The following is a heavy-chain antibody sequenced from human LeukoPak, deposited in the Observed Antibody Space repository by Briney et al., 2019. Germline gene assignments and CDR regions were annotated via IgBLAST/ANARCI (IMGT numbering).Heavy chain of an antibody. J-gene: IGHJ6*03. CDR3: AREAGYSSSWYSSPYYYYYYYMDV. D-gene: IGHD6-13*01. Sequence: ASVKVSCKASGYSFTSHYMHWVRQAPGQGLEWLGLINPSGSSTLYAQKFQGRVTMTRDMSTTTAYMELSRLRSDDTAVYYCAREAGYSSSWYSSPYYYYYYYMDVWGKGTTVTISS. CDR2: INPSGSST. V-gene: IGHV1-46*01. CDR1: GYSFTSHY.